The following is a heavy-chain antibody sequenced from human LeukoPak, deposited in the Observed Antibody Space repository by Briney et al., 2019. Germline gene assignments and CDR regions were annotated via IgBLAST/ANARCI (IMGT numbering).Heavy chain of an antibody. CDR3: ARGRSFDY. Sequence: GRFLRLSCAASGFTLTTYAMNWVRQAPGKGLEWVAVISFDGSNKYYADSVKGRFTISRDNSKNTLYLQMNSLRAEDTAVYFCARGRSFDYWGQGTLVTVSS. D-gene: IGHD3-10*01. V-gene: IGHV3-30-3*01. J-gene: IGHJ4*02. CDR2: ISFDGSNK. CDR1: GFTLTTYA.